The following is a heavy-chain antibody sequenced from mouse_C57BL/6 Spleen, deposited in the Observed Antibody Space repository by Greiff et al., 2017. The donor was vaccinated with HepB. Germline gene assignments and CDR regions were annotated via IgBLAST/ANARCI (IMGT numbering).Heavy chain of an antibody. V-gene: IGHV1-7*01. CDR3: ARWEYGSSFWFAY. CDR2: INPSSGYT. Sequence: VQLQQSGAELAKPGASVKLSCKASGYTFTSYWMHWVKQRPGQGLEWIGYINPSSGYTKYNQKFKDKATLTADKSSSTAYMQLSSLTYEDSAVYYCARWEYGSSFWFAYWGQGTLVTVSA. J-gene: IGHJ3*01. CDR1: GYTFTSYW. D-gene: IGHD1-1*01.